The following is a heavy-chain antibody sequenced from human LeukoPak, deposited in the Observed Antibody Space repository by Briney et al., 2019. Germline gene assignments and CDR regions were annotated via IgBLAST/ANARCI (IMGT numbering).Heavy chain of an antibody. CDR2: LCADDGDT. J-gene: IGHJ4*02. CDR3: AKGSSSSCYSPSDY. D-gene: IGHD2-2*02. CDR1: GFTFSNYA. V-gene: IGHV3-23*01. Sequence: GGSLRLSCAASGFTFSNYAMSWVRQAPGKGLEWVSSLCADDGDTYYADSVKGRFTISRDNARNTLYLQMISLSAEDTALYYCAKGSSSSCYSPSDYWGQGALATVSS.